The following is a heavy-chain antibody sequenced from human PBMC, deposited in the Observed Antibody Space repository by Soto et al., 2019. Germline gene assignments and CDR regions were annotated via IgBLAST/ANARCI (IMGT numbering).Heavy chain of an antibody. CDR1: GFTFSSYA. D-gene: IGHD6-13*01. Sequence: EVQLLESGGGWVQPGGSLRLSCAASGFTFSSYAMSWVRQAPGKGLEWVSVISGSGDSTYYADSVRGWFTISRDNSKNTLYLQMNSLRAEDTAVYYCAKDRDGAAAGPTKFYGMDVWGQGTTVTVSS. V-gene: IGHV3-23*01. CDR3: AKDRDGAAAGPTKFYGMDV. J-gene: IGHJ6*02. CDR2: ISGSGDST.